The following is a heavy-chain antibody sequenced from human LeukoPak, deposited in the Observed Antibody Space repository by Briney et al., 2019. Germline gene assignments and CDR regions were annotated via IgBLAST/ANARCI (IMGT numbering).Heavy chain of an antibody. J-gene: IGHJ5*02. CDR1: GYSISSGYY. CDR2: IYHSGST. Sequence: PTETLSLTCTVSGYSISSGYYWGWIRQPPGKGLEWIGSIYHSGSTYYNPSLKSRVTISVDTSKNQFSLKLSSVTAADTAVYYCARVQRSPYSSGWANWFDPWGQGTLVTVSS. D-gene: IGHD6-19*01. V-gene: IGHV4-38-2*02. CDR3: ARVQRSPYSSGWANWFDP.